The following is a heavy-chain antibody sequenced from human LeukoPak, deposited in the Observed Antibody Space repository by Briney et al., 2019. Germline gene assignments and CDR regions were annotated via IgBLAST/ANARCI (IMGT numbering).Heavy chain of an antibody. Sequence: SQTLSLTCAISGDRVSSNSAAWNWIRQSPSRGLEWLGRTYYRSKWYYDYALSVKRRIVNNPDTSKNQFSLQLNSVTPEDTAVYYCARQSSTDYYYYGLDVWGRGTTVAVSS. CDR2: TYYRSKWYY. J-gene: IGHJ6*02. CDR3: ARQSSTDYYYYGLDV. CDR1: GDRVSSNSAA. V-gene: IGHV6-1*01. D-gene: IGHD1-1*01.